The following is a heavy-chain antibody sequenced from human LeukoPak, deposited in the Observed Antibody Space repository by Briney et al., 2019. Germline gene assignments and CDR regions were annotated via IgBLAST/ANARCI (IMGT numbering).Heavy chain of an antibody. J-gene: IGHJ4*02. CDR1: GYSFTSYW. CDR3: ARAYAPSGFGGGGDDY. D-gene: IGHD3-10*01. Sequence: KRGESLKISCKGSGYSFTSYWIGWVRQMPGKGLEWMGIIYPGDSDTRYSPSFQGQVTISADKSISTAYLQWSSLKASDTAMYYCARAYAPSGFGGGGDDYWGQGTLVTVSS. CDR2: IYPGDSDT. V-gene: IGHV5-51*01.